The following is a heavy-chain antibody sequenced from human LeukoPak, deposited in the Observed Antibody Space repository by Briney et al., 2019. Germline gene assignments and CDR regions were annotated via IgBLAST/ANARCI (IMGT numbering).Heavy chain of an antibody. V-gene: IGHV1-18*01. D-gene: IGHD2-2*02. CDR3: ARRYCSSTSCYTNWFDP. Sequence: GASVKVSCKASGYTFSTYGISWVRQAPGQGLEWMGWISGYNGHTKYAQRLQGRVTMTTDTSTSTAYMELRSLRSDDTAVYYCARRYCSSTSCYTNWFDPWGQGTLVTVSS. CDR1: GYTFSTYG. CDR2: ISGYNGHT. J-gene: IGHJ5*02.